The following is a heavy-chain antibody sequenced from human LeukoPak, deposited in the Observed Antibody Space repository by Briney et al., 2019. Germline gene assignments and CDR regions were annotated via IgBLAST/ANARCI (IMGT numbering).Heavy chain of an antibody. D-gene: IGHD6-13*01. CDR2: IKQDGGET. J-gene: IGHJ4*02. Sequence: GGSLRLSCVASDFIFSSYWMTWVRQAPGKGLEWVANIKQDGGETYYVGSVKGRFTISRGNAQNSLYLQMNSLRAEDTAIYYCAGGVWPRSNYWGQGTLVTVSS. CDR3: AGGVWPRSNY. V-gene: IGHV3-7*01. CDR1: DFIFSSYW.